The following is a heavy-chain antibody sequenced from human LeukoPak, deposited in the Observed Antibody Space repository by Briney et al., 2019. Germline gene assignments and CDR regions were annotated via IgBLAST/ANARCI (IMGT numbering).Heavy chain of an antibody. CDR2: IYSAGST. CDR1: GFTVSSNY. J-gene: IGHJ5*02. D-gene: IGHD5-12*01. V-gene: IGHV3-53*05. CDR3: AKFPASYREDWFDP. Sequence: GGSLRLSCAASGFTVSSNYMTWVRQAPGKGLEWVSVIYSAGSTYYADSVKGRFTISRDNSKNTLYLQMNSLRAEDTAVYYCAKFPASYREDWFDPWGQGTLVTVSS.